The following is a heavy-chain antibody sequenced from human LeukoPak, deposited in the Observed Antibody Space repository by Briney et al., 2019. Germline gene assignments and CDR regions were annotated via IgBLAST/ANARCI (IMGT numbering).Heavy chain of an antibody. CDR1: GYTFASYD. D-gene: IGHD7-27*01. CDR2: MNPTSGNT. V-gene: IGHV1-8*01. Sequence: ASVKVSCKASGYTFASYDINWLRQATGQGLEWMGWMNPTSGNTGYAQKFQGRVTMTRNTSISTAYMELSNLTSGDTAVYYCARGQKSWGYWFDPWGQGNLVIVSS. J-gene: IGHJ5*02. CDR3: ARGQKSWGYWFDP.